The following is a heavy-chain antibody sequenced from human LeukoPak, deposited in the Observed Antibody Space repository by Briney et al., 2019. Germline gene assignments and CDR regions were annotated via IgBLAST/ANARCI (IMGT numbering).Heavy chain of an antibody. J-gene: IGHJ4*02. CDR3: ARITSGYDFDY. Sequence: PSETLSLTCALYGVSFSVYYSSWIRQPPGKGREWIGEITNSGSTNYTTSLKSRVTISVDTSKNQLSLKPSFVNGAETAVYYCARITSGYDFDYWGKGTMVTASS. CDR2: ITNSGST. CDR1: GVSFSVYY. V-gene: IGHV4-34*01. D-gene: IGHD5-12*01.